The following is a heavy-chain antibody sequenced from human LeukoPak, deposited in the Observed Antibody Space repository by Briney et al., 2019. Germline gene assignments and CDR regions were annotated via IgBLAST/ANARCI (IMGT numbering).Heavy chain of an antibody. J-gene: IGHJ4*02. CDR2: INSDGFSI. CDR3: ARVGYYDFWSGYY. Sequence: PGGSLRLSCAASGFTFSAYWMHWVRQAPGKGLVWVSRINSDGFSIAYADSVKGRFTISRDNAKNTLYLQMSSLRAEDTAVYYCARVGYYDFWSGYYWGQGTLVTVSS. CDR1: GFTFSAYW. V-gene: IGHV3-74*01. D-gene: IGHD3-3*01.